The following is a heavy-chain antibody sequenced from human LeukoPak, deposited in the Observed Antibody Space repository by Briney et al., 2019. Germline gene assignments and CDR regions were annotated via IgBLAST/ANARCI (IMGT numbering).Heavy chain of an antibody. CDR1: GFTFSSYA. CDR3: ARDRYDYVWGSYDEYYFDY. Sequence: GGSLRLSCAASGFTFSSYAMSWVRQAPGKGLEWVSGISGDGGSTYYADSVKGRFTISRDNSKNTLYLQMNSLGAEDTAVYYCARDRYDYVWGSYDEYYFDYWSQGTLVTVSS. J-gene: IGHJ4*02. D-gene: IGHD3-16*01. CDR2: ISGDGGST. V-gene: IGHV3-23*01.